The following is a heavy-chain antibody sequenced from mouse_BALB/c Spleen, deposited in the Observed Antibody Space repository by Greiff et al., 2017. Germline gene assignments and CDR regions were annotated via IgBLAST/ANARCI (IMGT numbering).Heavy chain of an antibody. CDR2: ISSGGSYT. D-gene: IGHD2-4*01. Sequence: EVKLVESGGGLVQPGGSRKLSCAASGFTFSSYAMSWVRQTPEKRLEWVATISSGGSYTYYPDSVKGRFTISRDNAKNTLYLQMSSLRSEDTAMYYCASRAMITTEAMDYWGQGTSVTVSS. CDR3: ASRAMITTEAMDY. V-gene: IGHV5-9-3*01. CDR1: GFTFSSYA. J-gene: IGHJ4*01.